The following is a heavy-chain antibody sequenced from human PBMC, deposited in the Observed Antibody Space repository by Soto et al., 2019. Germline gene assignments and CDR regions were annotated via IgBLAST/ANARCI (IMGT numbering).Heavy chain of an antibody. J-gene: IGHJ4*02. CDR2: IKQDGSEK. CDR3: ARDEGGDTAMGAYFDY. D-gene: IGHD5-18*01. V-gene: IGHV3-7*03. CDR1: GFTFSSYW. Sequence: PGGSLRLSCAASGFTFSSYWMSWVRQAPGKGLEWVANIKQDGSEKYYVDSVKGRFTISRDNAKNSLYLQMNNLRAEDTAVYYCARDEGGDTAMGAYFDYWGQGTLVTVSS.